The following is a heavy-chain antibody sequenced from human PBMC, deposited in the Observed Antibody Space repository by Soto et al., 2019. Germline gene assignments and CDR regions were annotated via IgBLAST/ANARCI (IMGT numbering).Heavy chain of an antibody. CDR1: GGSISSGDYY. J-gene: IGHJ4*02. Sequence: QVQLQESGPGLVKPSQTLSLTCTVSGGSISSGDYYWSWIRQPPGKGLEWIGCIYYSGSTYYNPSLKSRVTISVDTSKNQFSLKLSSVTAADTAVYYCARYIYDSSGYEDYFDYWGQGTLVTVSS. V-gene: IGHV4-30-4*01. CDR2: IYYSGST. D-gene: IGHD3-22*01. CDR3: ARYIYDSSGYEDYFDY.